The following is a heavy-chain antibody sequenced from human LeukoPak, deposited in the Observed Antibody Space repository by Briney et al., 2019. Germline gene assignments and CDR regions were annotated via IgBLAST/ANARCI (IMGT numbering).Heavy chain of an antibody. CDR3: ARVSTVVVPAAKYYYYYYYMDV. D-gene: IGHD2-2*01. CDR1: GGSISSYY. Sequence: PSETLSLTCTVSGGSISSYYWSWIRQPAGKGLEWIGRIYTSGSTNYNPSLKSRVTMSVDTSKNQFSLKLSSVTAADTAVYYCARVSTVVVPAAKYYYYYYYMDVWGKGTTVTISS. V-gene: IGHV4-4*07. J-gene: IGHJ6*03. CDR2: IYTSGST.